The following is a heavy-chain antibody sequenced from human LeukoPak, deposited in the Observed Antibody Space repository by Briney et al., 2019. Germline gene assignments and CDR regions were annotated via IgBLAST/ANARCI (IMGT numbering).Heavy chain of an antibody. CDR1: GFTFSSYW. J-gene: IGHJ4*02. CDR2: IRSKADGGTP. D-gene: IGHD2-15*01. Sequence: GGSLRLSCAASGFTFSSYWMSWVRQAPGKGLEWVGHIRSKADGGTPDYIAPVKGRFTISRDDSKDTLYLQMNSLNTEDTAMYYCTTRSPARYCSDGACYSSADYWGQGTQVTVSS. CDR3: TTRSPARYCSDGACYSSADY. V-gene: IGHV3-15*01.